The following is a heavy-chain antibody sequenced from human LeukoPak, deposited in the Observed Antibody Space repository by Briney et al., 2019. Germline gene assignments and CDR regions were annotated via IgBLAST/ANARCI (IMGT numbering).Heavy chain of an antibody. V-gene: IGHV3-23*01. CDR2: ISGSGGST. Sequence: TGGSLRLSCAASGFTFSSYAMSWVRQAPGKGLEWVSAISGSGGSTYYADSVKGRFTISRDNSKNTLYLQMNSLRAEDTAVYYCAKDLQKKEWELLGMDYFDYWGQGTLVTVSS. CDR1: GFTFSSYA. D-gene: IGHD1-26*01. CDR3: AKDLQKKEWELLGMDYFDY. J-gene: IGHJ4*02.